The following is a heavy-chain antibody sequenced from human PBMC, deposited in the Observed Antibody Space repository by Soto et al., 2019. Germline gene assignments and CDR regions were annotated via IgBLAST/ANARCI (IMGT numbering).Heavy chain of an antibody. V-gene: IGHV5-51*01. CDR2: IYPGDSDT. CDR3: ARQGGPIWFGGLMIDY. J-gene: IGHJ4*02. CDR1: GYSFTSYW. D-gene: IGHD3-10*01. Sequence: GESLKISCKGSGYSFTSYWIGWVRQMPGKGLEWMGIIYPGDSDTRYSPSFQGQVTISADKSISTAYLQWSSLKASDTAMYYCARQGGPIWFGGLMIDYWGQGTLVTVSS.